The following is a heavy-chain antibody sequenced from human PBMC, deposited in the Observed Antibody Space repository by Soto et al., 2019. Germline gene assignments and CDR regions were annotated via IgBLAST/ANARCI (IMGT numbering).Heavy chain of an antibody. CDR3: APLSVSLSGPYGIHV. J-gene: IGHJ6*02. CDR2: MLYSGLT. CDR1: GYSVSSSDYY. V-gene: IGHV4-39*01. D-gene: IGHD2-15*01. Sequence: SETLSLTCSVSGYSVSSSDYYWAWIRQPPGKGLEWIGSMLYSGLTYYSPPLKSRVTLSVDTSKNQFSVRLNSVTASDTAVYYCAPLSVSLSGPYGIHVWGQGTTVTVSS.